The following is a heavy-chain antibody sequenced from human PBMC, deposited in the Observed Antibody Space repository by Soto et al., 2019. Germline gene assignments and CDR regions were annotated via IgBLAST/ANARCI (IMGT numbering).Heavy chain of an antibody. D-gene: IGHD6-13*01. J-gene: IGHJ4*02. CDR3: ARVAYSSSWYFDY. CDR1: GGTFSSYA. CDR2: IIPIFGTA. V-gene: IGHV1-69*06. Sequence: QVQLVQSGAEVKKPGSSVKVSCKASGGTFSSYALSWVRQAPGQGLEWMGGIIPIFGTANYAQKFQGRVTMTRDTSISTAYMELSRLRSDDTAVYYCARVAYSSSWYFDYWGQGTLVTVSS.